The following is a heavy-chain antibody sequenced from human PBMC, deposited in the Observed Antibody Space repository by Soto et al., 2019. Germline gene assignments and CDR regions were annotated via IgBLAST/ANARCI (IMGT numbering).Heavy chain of an antibody. CDR1: GGSISSSSYY. Sequence: SETLSLTCTVSGGSISSSSYYWGWIRQPPGKGLEWIGSRYYSGSTYYNPSLKSRVTISVDTSKNQFSLKLSSVTAADTAVYYCANWVRGYPQRYFDYWGQGTLVTVSS. V-gene: IGHV4-39*01. D-gene: IGHD3-10*01. CDR2: RYYSGST. J-gene: IGHJ4*02. CDR3: ANWVRGYPQRYFDY.